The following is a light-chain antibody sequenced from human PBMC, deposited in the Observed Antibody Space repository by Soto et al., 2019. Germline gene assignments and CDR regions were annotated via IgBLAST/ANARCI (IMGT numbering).Light chain of an antibody. Sequence: IVLTQYAGTLSFLQGERVTLSCRASQSVSSNYLAWYQQKPGQAPRLLIYGAYSSATGIPDRFGGSGAGTDFTPTISRLEPEDVAVYYCQQYGSPPWTFGQGTKVDIK. CDR1: QSVSSNY. J-gene: IGKJ1*01. CDR2: GAY. V-gene: IGKV3-20*01. CDR3: QQYGSPPWT.